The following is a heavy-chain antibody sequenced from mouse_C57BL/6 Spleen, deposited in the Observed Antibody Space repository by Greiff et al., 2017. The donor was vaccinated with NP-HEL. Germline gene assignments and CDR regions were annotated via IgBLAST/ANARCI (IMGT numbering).Heavy chain of an antibody. CDR3: ARDQIYYGNYYWYFDV. CDR2: INYDGSST. J-gene: IGHJ1*03. D-gene: IGHD2-1*01. V-gene: IGHV5-16*01. CDR1: GFTFSDYY. Sequence: EVKVVESEGGLVQPGSSMKLSCTASGFTFSDYYMAWVRQVPEKGLEWVANINYDGSSTYYLDSLKSRFIISRDNAKNILYLQMSSLKSEDTATYYCARDQIYYGNYYWYFDVWGTGTTVTVSS.